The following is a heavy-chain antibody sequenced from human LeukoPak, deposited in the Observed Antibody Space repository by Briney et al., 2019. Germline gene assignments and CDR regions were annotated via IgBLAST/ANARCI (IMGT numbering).Heavy chain of an antibody. D-gene: IGHD3-22*01. V-gene: IGHV4-61*02. CDR2: IYTSGTT. Sequence: SETLSLTCTVSGGSISSGSYYWSWIRQAAGKGLEWIGRIYTSGTTNYNPSLKSRVTISVDTSKNQFSLKLSSVTAADTAVYYCARVGGLNPPNFYDRSGFLDYWGQGTLVTVSS. CDR3: ARVGGLNPPNFYDRSGFLDY. J-gene: IGHJ4*02. CDR1: GGSISSGSYY.